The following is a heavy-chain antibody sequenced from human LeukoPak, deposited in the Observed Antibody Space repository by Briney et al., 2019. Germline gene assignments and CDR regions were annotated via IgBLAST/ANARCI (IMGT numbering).Heavy chain of an antibody. V-gene: IGHV3-74*01. CDR3: AKLTGTSGPPFDY. Sequence: GGSLRLSCAASGFTFSSYWMHWVRQAPGKGVVWVSRISSDGSSTIYADSVKGRFTTSRDNAKNTLYLQMNSLRAEDTAMYYCAKLTGTSGPPFDYWGQGTLVTVSS. CDR2: ISSDGSST. D-gene: IGHD1-7*01. CDR1: GFTFSSYW. J-gene: IGHJ4*02.